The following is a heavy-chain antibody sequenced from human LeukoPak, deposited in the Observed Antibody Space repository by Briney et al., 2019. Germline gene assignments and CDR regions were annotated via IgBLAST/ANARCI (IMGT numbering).Heavy chain of an antibody. D-gene: IGHD3-10*01. CDR3: ARVLLWFGELWGPFDY. Sequence: SETLSLTCTVSGGSISSYYWSWIRQPPGKGLEWIGYIYTSGSTNYNPSLKSRVTISVDTSKNQFSLKLSSVTAADTAVYCCARVLLWFGELWGPFDYWGQGTLVTVSS. J-gene: IGHJ4*02. V-gene: IGHV4-4*09. CDR2: IYTSGST. CDR1: GGSISSYY.